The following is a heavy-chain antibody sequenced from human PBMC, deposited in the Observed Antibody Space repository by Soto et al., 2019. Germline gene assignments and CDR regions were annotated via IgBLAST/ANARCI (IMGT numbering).Heavy chain of an antibody. D-gene: IGHD6-13*01. CDR1: GCSISSSSYY. Sequence: SETLSLTCTVSGCSISSSSYYWGWIRQPPGKGLEWIGSIYYSGSTYYNPSLKSRVTISVDTSKNQFSLKLSSVTAADTAVYYCAGMGIAAAGTGGNDAFDIWGQGTMVTVSS. CDR2: IYYSGST. V-gene: IGHV4-39*01. CDR3: AGMGIAAAGTGGNDAFDI. J-gene: IGHJ3*02.